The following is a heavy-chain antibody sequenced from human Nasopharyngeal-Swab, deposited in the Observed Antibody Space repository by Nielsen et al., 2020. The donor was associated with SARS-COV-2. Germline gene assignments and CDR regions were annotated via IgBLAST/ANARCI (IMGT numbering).Heavy chain of an antibody. Sequence: SVKVSCKASGYTFSAYYTEWVRQAPGQGLEWMGRINPNSGGTNYAQKFRGRVTMTRDTSLNTAYMELGGLRYDDTAIYFCSRVPLVGGFSYGYDNWSQGTLVTVSS. CDR2: INPNSGGT. V-gene: IGHV1-2*06. J-gene: IGHJ4*02. D-gene: IGHD5-18*01. CDR3: SRVPLVGGFSYGYDN. CDR1: GYTFSAYY.